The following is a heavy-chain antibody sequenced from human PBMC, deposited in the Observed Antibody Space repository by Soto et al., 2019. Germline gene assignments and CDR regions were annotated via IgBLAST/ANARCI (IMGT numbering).Heavy chain of an antibody. CDR2: LHSGGTI. Sequence: EVQLVESGGGLVQPGESLRLSCAASGITVSSNYMSWVRQAPGKGLEWVSVLHSGGTIYYADSVKGRITISRDSSKNTLYLQINSMSDEDTAVYYSARASTLTTIFDYWGQGTLVTVSS. J-gene: IGHJ4*02. CDR1: GITVSSNY. CDR3: ARASTLTTIFDY. V-gene: IGHV3-66*01. D-gene: IGHD4-17*01.